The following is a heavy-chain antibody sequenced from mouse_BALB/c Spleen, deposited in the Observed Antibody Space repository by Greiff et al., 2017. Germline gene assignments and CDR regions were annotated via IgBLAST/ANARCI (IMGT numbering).Heavy chain of an antibody. CDR3: ARGGIYDYDGGFDY. V-gene: IGHV5-6-5*01. Sequence: EVKLMESGGGLVKPGGSLKLSCAASGFTFSSYAMSWVRQTPEKRLEWVASISSGGSTYYPDSVKGRFTISRDNARNILYLQMSSLRSEDTAMYYCARGGIYDYDGGFDYWGQGTTLTVSS. CDR1: GFTFSSYA. J-gene: IGHJ2*01. D-gene: IGHD2-4*01. CDR2: ISSGGST.